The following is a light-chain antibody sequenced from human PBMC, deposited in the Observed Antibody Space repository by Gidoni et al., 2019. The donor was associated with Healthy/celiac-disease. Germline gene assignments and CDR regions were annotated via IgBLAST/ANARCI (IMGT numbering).Light chain of an antibody. CDR3: QQYYSTPRT. J-gene: IGKJ1*01. CDR1: QSVLYSSNNKNY. Sequence: DIVMTQSPVSLAVSLGARATINCKSSQSVLYSSNNKNYLAWYQPKPGQPPKLLIYWASTRESGVPDRFSGSGSGTDFTLTISSLQAEDVAVYYCQQYYSTPRTFXHXTKVEIK. CDR2: WAS. V-gene: IGKV4-1*01.